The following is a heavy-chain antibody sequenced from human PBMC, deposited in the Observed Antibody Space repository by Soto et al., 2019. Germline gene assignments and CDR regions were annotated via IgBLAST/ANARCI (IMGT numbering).Heavy chain of an antibody. D-gene: IGHD2-8*01. CDR2: IYYSGST. J-gene: IGHJ6*02. CDR3: ARARGLMVYATNYGMDV. V-gene: IGHV4-59*01. Sequence: LSLTCTVSGGSISSYYWSWIRQPPGKGLEWIGYIYYSGSTNYNPSLKSRVTISVDTSKNQFSLKLSSVTAADTAVYYCARARGLMVYATNYGMDVWGQGTTVTVSS. CDR1: GGSISSYY.